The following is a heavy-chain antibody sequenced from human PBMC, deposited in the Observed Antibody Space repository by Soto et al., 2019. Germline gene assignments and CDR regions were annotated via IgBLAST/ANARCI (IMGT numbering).Heavy chain of an antibody. CDR3: AKDHRTIPKRVPFDY. J-gene: IGHJ4*02. CDR2: ISHDERIK. D-gene: IGHD1-1*01. CDR1: GFTFSDYV. V-gene: IGHV3-30*18. Sequence: GGSLRLSCAASGFTFSDYVMHWVRQVPGKGLEWVAIISHDERIKYYADSVKGRFTISRDNSNNMLYLQMNSLKTEETTLYYCAKDHRTIPKRVPFDYWGQGTLVTVSS.